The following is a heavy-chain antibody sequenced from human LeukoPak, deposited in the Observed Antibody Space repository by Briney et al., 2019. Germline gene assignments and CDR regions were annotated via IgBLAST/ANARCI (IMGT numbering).Heavy chain of an antibody. V-gene: IGHV1-69*05. CDR3: ASNTYYYDSSGYSSLGY. CDR1: GGTFSSYA. CDR2: IIPIFGTA. J-gene: IGHJ4*02. D-gene: IGHD3-22*01. Sequence: GASVKVSCKASGGTFSSYATSWVRQAPGQGLEWMGGIIPIFGTANYAQKFQGRVTITTDESTSTAYMELSSLRSEDTAVYYCASNTYYYDSSGYSSLGYWGQGTLVTVSS.